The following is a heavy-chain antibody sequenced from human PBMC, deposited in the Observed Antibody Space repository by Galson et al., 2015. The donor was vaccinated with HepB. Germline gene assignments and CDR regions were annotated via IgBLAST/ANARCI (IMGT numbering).Heavy chain of an antibody. CDR3: ARAPTYYDFWSGPGVDY. Sequence: SVKVSCKASGGTFSSYAISWVRQAPGQGLEWMGGIIPIFGTANYAQKFQGRVTITADESTSTAYMELSSLRSEDTAVYYCARAPTYYDFWSGPGVDYWGQGTLVTVSS. J-gene: IGHJ4*02. V-gene: IGHV1-69*13. D-gene: IGHD3-3*01. CDR2: IIPIFGTA. CDR1: GGTFSSYA.